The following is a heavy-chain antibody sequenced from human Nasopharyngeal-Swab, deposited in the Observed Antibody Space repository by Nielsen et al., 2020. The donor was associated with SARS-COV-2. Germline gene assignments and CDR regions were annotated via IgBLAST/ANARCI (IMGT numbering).Heavy chain of an antibody. Sequence: GGSLRLSCAASGFTFSDYYMSWIRQAPGKGLEWVSYISSSGSTIYYADSVKGRFTISRDNAKNSLYLQMNSLRAEDTAVYYCARAHGDYDYVWGSYCYTPETLDYWGQGTLVTVSS. CDR2: ISSSGSTI. CDR1: GFTFSDYY. D-gene: IGHD3-16*02. V-gene: IGHV3-11*04. CDR3: ARAHGDYDYVWGSYCYTPETLDY. J-gene: IGHJ4*02.